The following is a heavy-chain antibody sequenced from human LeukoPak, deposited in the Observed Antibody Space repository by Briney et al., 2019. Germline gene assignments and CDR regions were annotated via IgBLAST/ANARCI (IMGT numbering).Heavy chain of an antibody. J-gene: IGHJ4*02. Sequence: SGPTLVNPTQTLTLTCTFSGFSLSARGVGVGWIRQPPGKALEWLALISWDDDKRYSPSLKNRLTITKDTSKNQVVLTMTNVDPVDTATYYCAHKYISGYHYFDYWGQGTLVTVSS. D-gene: IGHD3-22*01. V-gene: IGHV2-5*02. CDR2: ISWDDDK. CDR1: GFSLSARGVG. CDR3: AHKYISGYHYFDY.